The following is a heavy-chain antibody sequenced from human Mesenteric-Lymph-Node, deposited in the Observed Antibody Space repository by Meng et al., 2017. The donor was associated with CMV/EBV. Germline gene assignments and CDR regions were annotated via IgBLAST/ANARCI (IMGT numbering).Heavy chain of an antibody. CDR3: ARGYPGDCSSITCPGTFDI. Sequence: FTNSDMEWVRQAPGQGLEWMGWINTKTGNPTYAQGFTGRIVFSLDTSVSTAHLQISSLKAEDTAVYYCARGYPGDCSSITCPGTFDIWGQGTMVTVSS. V-gene: IGHV7-4-1*02. J-gene: IGHJ3*02. CDR2: INTKTGNP. D-gene: IGHD2-2*01. CDR1: FTNSD.